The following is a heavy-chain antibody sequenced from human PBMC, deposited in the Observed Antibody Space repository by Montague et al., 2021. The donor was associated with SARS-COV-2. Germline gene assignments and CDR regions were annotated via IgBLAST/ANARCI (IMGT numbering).Heavy chain of an antibody. CDR1: GGSISSSY. V-gene: IGHV4-59*08. D-gene: IGHD3/OR15-3a*01. CDR2: INHYGSA. Sequence: SETLSLTCSVSGGSISSSYWSWIRHPPGKGLEWIGYINHYGSAKYYHSPQSRVTITIVTSTNQFSLKLSSLTAAATAVYYYSGHTNWDWYYFDYWGRGTLVTVSS. J-gene: IGHJ4*02. CDR3: SGHTNWDWYYFDY.